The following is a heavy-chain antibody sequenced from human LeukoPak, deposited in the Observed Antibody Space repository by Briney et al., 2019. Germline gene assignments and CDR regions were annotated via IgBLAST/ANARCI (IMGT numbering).Heavy chain of an antibody. V-gene: IGHV4-4*07. Sequence: SETLSLTCTVSGGSINNYYWSWIRQPAGKGLEWIGRIYTSGSTNYNPSLKSRVTMSVDTSENQFSLKLSSVTAADTAVYYCARGGYYDSSGLYFFDYWGQGTLVTVSS. CDR1: GGSINNYY. CDR2: IYTSGST. J-gene: IGHJ4*02. CDR3: ARGGYYDSSGLYFFDY. D-gene: IGHD3-22*01.